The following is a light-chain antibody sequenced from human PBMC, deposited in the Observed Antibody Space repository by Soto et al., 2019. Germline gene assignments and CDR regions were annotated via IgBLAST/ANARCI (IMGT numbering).Light chain of an antibody. CDR1: QSVSSY. CDR3: QQRSKWRT. V-gene: IGKV3-11*01. CDR2: DAS. J-gene: IGKJ5*01. Sequence: EIVLTQSPSTLSLSAGERATLSCRASQSVSSYLAWYQQKPGQAPRLLIYDASKRATGIPARFSGSGFGTDYTLTISSLEPEEFAVYYCQQRSKWRTFGQGTRLEIK.